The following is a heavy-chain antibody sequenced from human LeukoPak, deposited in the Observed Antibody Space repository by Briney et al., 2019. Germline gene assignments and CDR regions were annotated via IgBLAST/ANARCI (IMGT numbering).Heavy chain of an antibody. CDR2: MSYDGSNK. V-gene: IGHV3-30*18. CDR3: AKALFGSGSYYFDY. CDR1: GFTFSNYA. J-gene: IGHJ4*02. Sequence: GGSLRLSCAASGFTFSNYAMNWVRQAPGKGLEWVAVMSYDGSNKYYADSVKGRFTISRDNSKNTLYLQMNSLRTEDTAVYYCAKALFGSGSYYFDYWGQGTLVTVSS. D-gene: IGHD3-10*01.